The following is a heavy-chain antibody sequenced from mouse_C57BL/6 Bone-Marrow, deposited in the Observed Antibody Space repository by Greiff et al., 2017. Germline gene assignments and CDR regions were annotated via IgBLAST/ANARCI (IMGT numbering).Heavy chain of an antibody. V-gene: IGHV3-6*01. D-gene: IGHD1-1*01. J-gene: IGHJ3*01. CDR3: ARVPYFYGTPWFAY. CDR1: GYSITSGYY. Sequence: VQLKESGPGLVKPSQSLSLTCSVTGYSITSGYYWNWIRQFPGNKLEWMGYISYDGSNNYNPYLKNRISITRDTSKNQFFLKLNSVTTEATATDSCARVPYFYGTPWFAYWGQGTLVTVSA. CDR2: ISYDGSN.